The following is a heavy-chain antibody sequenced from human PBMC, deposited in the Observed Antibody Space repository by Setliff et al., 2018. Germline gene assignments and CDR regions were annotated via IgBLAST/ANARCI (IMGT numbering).Heavy chain of an antibody. CDR2: IYYSGST. CDR3: ARTPDGFLRDGYNLHTLGYLDA. J-gene: IGHJ4*02. V-gene: IGHV4-59*11. CDR1: GGSISSHY. Sequence: SETLSLTCTVSGGSISSHYWSWIRQPAGKGLEWIGYIYYSGSTNYNPSLKSRVTISVDTSKNQFSLKLSSVTAADTAVYYCARTPDGFLRDGYNLHTLGYLDAWGQGTLVTVSS. D-gene: IGHD5-12*01.